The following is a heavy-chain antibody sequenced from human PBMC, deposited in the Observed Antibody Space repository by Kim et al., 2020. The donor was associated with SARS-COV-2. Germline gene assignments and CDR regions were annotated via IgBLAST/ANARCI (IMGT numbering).Heavy chain of an antibody. V-gene: IGHV1-18*01. J-gene: IGHJ6*02. Sequence: ASVKVSCKASGYTFAAYGISWVRQARGQGLEWMGGIGAYNGMSDYGQTFHDRITMTTDISSSTAYLEVRSLRSDDTAIYYCARGGRGDHFCNGMDVWGQGTAVIVSS. CDR2: IGAYNGMS. CDR3: ARGGRGDHFCNGMDV. CDR1: GYTFAAYG. D-gene: IGHD2-21*02.